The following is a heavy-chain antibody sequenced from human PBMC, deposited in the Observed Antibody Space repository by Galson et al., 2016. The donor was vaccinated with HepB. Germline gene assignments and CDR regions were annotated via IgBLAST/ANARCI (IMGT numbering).Heavy chain of an antibody. V-gene: IGHV3-21*01. D-gene: IGHD5-24*01. J-gene: IGHJ4*02. CDR2: ISSSSRYI. CDR3: ARGGPLEMSTILGFDY. CDR1: GFTFSTYA. Sequence: SLRLSCAASGFTFSTYAMNWVRQAPGRGLEWVSSISSSSRYIYYADSVKGRFTSSRDNAKNSLSLQMNSLRAEDTAVYYCARGGPLEMSTILGFDYWGQGTLVTVSS.